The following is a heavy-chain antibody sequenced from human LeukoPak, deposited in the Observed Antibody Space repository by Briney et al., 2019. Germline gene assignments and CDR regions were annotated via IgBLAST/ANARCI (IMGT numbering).Heavy chain of an antibody. CDR2: IYYSGST. CDR3: ARHIGYCSTTSCQPGFHP. Sequence: SETLSLTCAVYGGSFSGYYWSLIRQPPGKGLEWIGYIYYSGSTNYNPSLKSRVTISVDTSKNQFSLKLSSVTAADTAMYYCARHIGYCSTTSCQPGFHPWGQGTLVTVSS. J-gene: IGHJ5*02. V-gene: IGHV4-59*08. CDR1: GGSFSGYY. D-gene: IGHD2-2*01.